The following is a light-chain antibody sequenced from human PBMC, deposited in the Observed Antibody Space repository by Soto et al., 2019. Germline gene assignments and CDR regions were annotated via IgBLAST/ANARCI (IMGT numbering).Light chain of an antibody. V-gene: IGKV3-11*01. CDR1: QSVSSY. CDR2: DAS. CDR3: QQCSNWPPIT. Sequence: EIVLTQSPATLSLSPGERATLSCRASQSVSSYLAWYQQKPGQAPRLLIYDASNRATGIPARFSGSGSGTDFTLTISSLEPEDFAVYYRQQCSNWPPITFGQGTRLEIK. J-gene: IGKJ5*01.